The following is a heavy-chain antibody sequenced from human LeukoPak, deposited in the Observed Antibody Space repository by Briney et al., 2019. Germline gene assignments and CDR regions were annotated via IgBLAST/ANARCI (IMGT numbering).Heavy chain of an antibody. CDR2: ILYDGSNK. CDR1: GFTFSSYG. V-gene: IGHV3-30*18. CDR3: AKNWDSGSFNWFDP. J-gene: IGHJ5*02. D-gene: IGHD1-26*01. Sequence: PGRSLRLSCAASGFTFSSYGMHWVRQATGKGLEWVAVILYDGSNKYYADSVKGRLTISIDNSKSTLYLQMNSLCAEDTAVYYCAKNWDSGSFNWFDPWGQGTLVTVSS.